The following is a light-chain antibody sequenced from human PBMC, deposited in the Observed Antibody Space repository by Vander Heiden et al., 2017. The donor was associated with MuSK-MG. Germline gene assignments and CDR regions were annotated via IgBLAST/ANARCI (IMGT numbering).Light chain of an antibody. CDR2: TNS. CDR1: SSNIGRNT. CDR3: AAWDDRLNGPV. V-gene: IGLV1-44*01. Sequence: QSVLTQPPSSSGTPGQRVTLSCSGSSSNIGRNTVNWYQQLPGTAPKLLIYTNSQRPSGVPDRFSASKSGTSASLAISGLQSEDEADYYCAAWDDRLNGPVFGGGTKVTVL. J-gene: IGLJ3*02.